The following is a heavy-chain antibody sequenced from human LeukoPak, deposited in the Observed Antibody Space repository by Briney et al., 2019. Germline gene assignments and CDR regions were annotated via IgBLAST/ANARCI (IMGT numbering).Heavy chain of an antibody. CDR3: ARTNPQYYYDSSGPAAFDI. D-gene: IGHD3-22*01. Sequence: GESLKISCKGSGYSFTSYWIGWVRQVPGKGLEWMGIIYPGDSDTRYNPSFQGQVTISADKSISTAYLQWSSLKASDTAMYYCARTNPQYYYDSSGPAAFDIWGQGTMVTVSS. CDR2: IYPGDSDT. V-gene: IGHV5-51*01. J-gene: IGHJ3*02. CDR1: GYSFTSYW.